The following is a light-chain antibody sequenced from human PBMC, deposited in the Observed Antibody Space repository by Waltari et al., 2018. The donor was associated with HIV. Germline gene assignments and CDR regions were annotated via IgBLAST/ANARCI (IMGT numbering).Light chain of an antibody. V-gene: IGLV6-57*03. J-gene: IGLJ2*01. CDR3: QSYDSSNHVV. CDR2: EDK. Sequence: NFMLTQAHSVSESPGKTVTISCTRSSGILASHFVPWYQQRPGSAPTIVIYEDKERPSGVPDRFSGSIDSSSNSASLTISGLKTEDEADYYCQSYDSSNHVVFGGGTKLTVL. CDR1: SGILASHF.